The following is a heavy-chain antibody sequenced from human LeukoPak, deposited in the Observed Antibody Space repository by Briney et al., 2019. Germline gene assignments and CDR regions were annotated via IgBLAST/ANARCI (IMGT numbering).Heavy chain of an antibody. V-gene: IGHV4-59*12. J-gene: IGHJ3*02. D-gene: IGHD5-12*01. CDR3: ARSCRILDIVATIRARLGGNGFDI. Sequence: SETLSLTCTVSGDSISSYYWSWIRQPPGKGLEWIGYIHYSGSTYYNPSLKSRVTIAVETSKNQFSLKLSSVTAADKAVYYCARSCRILDIVATIRARLGGNGFDIWGQGTMVTVSS. CDR1: GDSISSYY. CDR2: IHYSGST.